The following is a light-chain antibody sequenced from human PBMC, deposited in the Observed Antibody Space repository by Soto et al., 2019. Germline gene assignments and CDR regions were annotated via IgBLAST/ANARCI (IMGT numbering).Light chain of an antibody. Sequence: DVVMTQSPLSLPVTLGQPASISCRSSQSLVYSDGDTYLNWFQQRPGHSPRRLIYKVSKRDSGVPDRFSGSGSGTDFTLKISRVEAEDFGVYYCMQGTHWPRTFGQGTKVEIK. CDR1: QSLVYSDGDTY. J-gene: IGKJ1*01. V-gene: IGKV2-30*01. CDR2: KVS. CDR3: MQGTHWPRT.